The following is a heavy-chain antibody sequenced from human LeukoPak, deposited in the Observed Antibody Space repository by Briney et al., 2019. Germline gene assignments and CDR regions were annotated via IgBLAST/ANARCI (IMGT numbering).Heavy chain of an antibody. CDR2: IYYSGST. V-gene: IGHV4-39*01. CDR1: GGSISSSSYY. CDR3: ARHDPAIFGVVTPSGWAFDI. Sequence: SETLSLTCTVSGGSISSSSYYWGWIRQPPGKGLEWIGSIYYSGSTYYNPSLKSRVTISVDTSKNQFSLKLSSVTAADTAVYYCARHDPAIFGVVTPSGWAFDIWGQGTVVTVSS. J-gene: IGHJ3*02. D-gene: IGHD3-3*01.